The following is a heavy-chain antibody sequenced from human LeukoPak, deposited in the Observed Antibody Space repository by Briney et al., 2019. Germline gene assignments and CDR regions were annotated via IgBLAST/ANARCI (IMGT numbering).Heavy chain of an antibody. CDR2: IWYDGSNK. J-gene: IGHJ4*02. D-gene: IGHD3-16*02. Sequence: PGRSLRLSCAASGFTLSSYGMHWVRQAPGKGLERVADIWYDGSNKYYADSVKGRFTISRDNSKNTLYLQMNSLRAEDTAVYYCASLSWGSHPNWGQGTLVTVSS. CDR3: ASLSWGSHPN. CDR1: GFTLSSYG. V-gene: IGHV3-33*01.